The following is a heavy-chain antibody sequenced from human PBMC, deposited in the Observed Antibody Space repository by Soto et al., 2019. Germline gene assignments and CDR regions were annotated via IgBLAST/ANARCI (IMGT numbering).Heavy chain of an antibody. Sequence: QVQLQESGPGLVKPSQTLSLTCTVSGGSISSGGYYWSWIRQHPGKGLEWIGYINYRGSTYYNPSLKSRVTISVDTSKNQFSLKLSSVTAADTAVYYCASTYCSGGSCYSYFDYWGQGTLVTVSS. D-gene: IGHD2-15*01. CDR2: INYRGST. J-gene: IGHJ4*02. CDR1: GGSISSGGYY. V-gene: IGHV4-31*03. CDR3: ASTYCSGGSCYSYFDY.